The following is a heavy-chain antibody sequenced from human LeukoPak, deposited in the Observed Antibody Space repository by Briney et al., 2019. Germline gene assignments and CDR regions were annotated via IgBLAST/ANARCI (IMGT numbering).Heavy chain of an antibody. V-gene: IGHV4-39*07. J-gene: IGHJ4*02. CDR3: ARAYYYGSGTYYFDY. CDR1: GGSISSYY. CDR2: IYYSGST. D-gene: IGHD3-10*01. Sequence: SETLSLTCTVSGGSISSYYWGWIRQPPGKGLEWIGSIYYSGSTYYNPSLKSRVTISVDTSKNQFSLKLSSVTAADTAVYYCARAYYYGSGTYYFDYWGQGTLVTVSS.